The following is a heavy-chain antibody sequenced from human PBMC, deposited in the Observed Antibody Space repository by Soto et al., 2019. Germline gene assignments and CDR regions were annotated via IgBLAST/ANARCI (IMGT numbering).Heavy chain of an antibody. CDR1: GGTFSSYT. J-gene: IGHJ5*02. Sequence: QVQLVQSGAEVKKPGSSVKVSCKASGGTFSSYTISWVRQAPGQGLEWMGRIIPILGIANYAQKFQGRVTITADKSTSTAYMELSSLRSEDTAVYYCARGGIVVVPAAYSGFDPWGQGTLVTVSS. D-gene: IGHD2-2*01. CDR3: ARGGIVVVPAAYSGFDP. CDR2: IIPILGIA. V-gene: IGHV1-69*02.